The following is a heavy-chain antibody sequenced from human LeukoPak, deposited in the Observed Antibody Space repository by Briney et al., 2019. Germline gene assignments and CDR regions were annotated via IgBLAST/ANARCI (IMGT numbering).Heavy chain of an antibody. J-gene: IGHJ6*02. CDR3: AGPYQLLPDYYYYGMDV. CDR1: GGTFNRYS. CDR2: IIPSVGIA. D-gene: IGHD2-2*01. V-gene: IGHV1-69*02. Sequence: SVKVSCKASGGTFNRYSVSWVRQAPGQGLEWMGRIIPSVGIANFAQKFQGRVTITADKSTSTAYMEVSSLRSEDTAVYYCAGPYQLLPDYYYYGMDVWGQGTTVTVSS.